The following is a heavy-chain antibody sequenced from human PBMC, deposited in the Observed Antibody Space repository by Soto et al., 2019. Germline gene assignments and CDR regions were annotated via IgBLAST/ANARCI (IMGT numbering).Heavy chain of an antibody. D-gene: IGHD6-19*01. CDR1: GFTFSGYG. V-gene: IGHV3-30*18. CDR3: AKVLAVEQVEEYSYYGLDI. CDR2: ISYDGSNQ. J-gene: IGHJ6*02. Sequence: QVQLVESGGGVVQPGRSLRLSCVASGFTFSGYGFHWVRQAPGKGLEWVALISYDGSNQYYADSVRGRFTISRDNSKNTMYLQMHSLRAEDTAIYYCAKVLAVEQVEEYSYYGLDIWGQPTTVTVSS.